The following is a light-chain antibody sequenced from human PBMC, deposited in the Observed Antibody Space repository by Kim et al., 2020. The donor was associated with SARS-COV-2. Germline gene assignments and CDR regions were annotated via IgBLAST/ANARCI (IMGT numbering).Light chain of an antibody. CDR1: SLRSYY. Sequence: SSELTQDPAVSVALGQTVRITCQGDSLRSYYASWYQQKPGQAPVLVIYGKNNRPSGLPARFSVSSPGNTASLPITGPRAEDEADYSFNSRDTSGNLLGVF. J-gene: IGLJ3*02. CDR2: GKN. V-gene: IGLV3-19*01. CDR3: NSRDTSGNLLGV.